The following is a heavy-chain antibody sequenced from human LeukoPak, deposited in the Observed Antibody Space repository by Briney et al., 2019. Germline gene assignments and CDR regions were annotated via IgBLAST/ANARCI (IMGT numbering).Heavy chain of an antibody. Sequence: GGSLRLSCAASGFTFSSYWMSWVRQAPGKGLEWVANIKQDGSEKYYVDSVKGRFTISRDNAKNSLYLQMNSLRAEDTAVYYCARTIIPANWGSDYFDYWGQGTLVTVSS. J-gene: IGHJ4*02. V-gene: IGHV3-7*01. D-gene: IGHD7-27*01. CDR2: IKQDGSEK. CDR3: ARTIIPANWGSDYFDY. CDR1: GFTFSSYW.